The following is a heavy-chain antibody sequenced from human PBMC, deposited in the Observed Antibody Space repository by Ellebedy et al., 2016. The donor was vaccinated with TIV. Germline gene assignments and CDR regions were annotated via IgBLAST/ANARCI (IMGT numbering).Heavy chain of an antibody. D-gene: IGHD1-26*01. V-gene: IGHV3-74*01. Sequence: GESLKISCAASGFTFSNYWMHWVRQAPGKGLVWVSRINSDGSATNHADSVKGRFTISRDNAKNTLYLQMNSLRDDDTAIYYCVRDPYSYGPWGQGTLVTVPS. CDR1: GFTFSNYW. CDR3: VRDPYSYGP. CDR2: INSDGSAT. J-gene: IGHJ5*02.